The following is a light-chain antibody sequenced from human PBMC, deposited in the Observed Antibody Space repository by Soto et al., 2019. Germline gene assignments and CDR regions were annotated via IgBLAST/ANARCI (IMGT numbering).Light chain of an antibody. CDR3: QHYGRSPPIT. CDR1: QSVSSNY. V-gene: IGKV3-20*01. Sequence: EIVLTQSPDTLSLSPGERATLSCRASQSVSSNYLDWYQQKPGQAPRLLIYGTSSRATGIPDRFSGSGSGTDFTLTISRLEPEDFAVFYCQHYGRSPPITFGLGTRLEIK. CDR2: GTS. J-gene: IGKJ5*01.